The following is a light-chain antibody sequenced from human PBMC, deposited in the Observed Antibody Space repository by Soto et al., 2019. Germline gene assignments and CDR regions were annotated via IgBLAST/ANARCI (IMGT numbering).Light chain of an antibody. J-gene: IGKJ1*01. V-gene: IGKV3-20*01. CDR3: QQYGYSLRVA. Sequence: EIVLTQSRGTLSLSPGERATLSCRASQCVSSSYLAWYQQKPGQAPRLLIYGASSRATGIPDRFSGSGSGTDFALTISRLEPEDFAVYYCQQYGYSLRVAFGQGTKVEIK. CDR2: GAS. CDR1: QCVSSSY.